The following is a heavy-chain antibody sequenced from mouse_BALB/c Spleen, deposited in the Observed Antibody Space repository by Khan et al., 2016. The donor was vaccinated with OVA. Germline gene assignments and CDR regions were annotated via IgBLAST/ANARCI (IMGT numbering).Heavy chain of an antibody. CDR3: ARWASYWYFEV. Sequence: QIQLVQSGPELKKPGETVKISCKASGYTFPNYGMHWVIQAPGKGLKWMGWINTSTGEPTYTDDFKGRFAFSLETSASTASLQSNEHKNEDRATYFSARWASYWYFEVGGPGTTVTVSS. V-gene: IGHV9-1*02. J-gene: IGHJ1*01. CDR1: GYTFPNYG. CDR2: INTSTGEP.